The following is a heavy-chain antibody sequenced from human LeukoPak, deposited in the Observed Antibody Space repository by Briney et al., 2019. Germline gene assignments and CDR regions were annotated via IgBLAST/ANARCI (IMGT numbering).Heavy chain of an antibody. CDR3: ARCGIWATSWSAGYYYYMDV. CDR1: GYTFTSYD. CDR2: ISGYNGNT. D-gene: IGHD2-2*01. Sequence: ASVKVSCKSSGYTFTSYDINWVRQATGQGLEWMGWISGYNGNTSYAQKFQGRVILTTDTTTSTAYMELRSLRSDDTAVYYCARCGIWATSWSAGYYYYMDVWGKGNTVTISS. J-gene: IGHJ6*03. V-gene: IGHV1-18*01.